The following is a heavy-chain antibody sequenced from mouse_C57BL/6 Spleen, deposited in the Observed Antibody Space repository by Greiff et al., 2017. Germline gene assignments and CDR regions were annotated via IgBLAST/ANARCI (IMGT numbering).Heavy chain of an antibody. V-gene: IGHV1-22*01. J-gene: IGHJ3*01. CDR2: INPNNGGT. D-gene: IGHD1-1*01. Sequence: DVQLQESGPELVKPGASVKMSCKASGYKFTDYNMHWVKQSHGKSLEWIGYINPNNGGTSYNQKFKGKATLTVNKSSSTAYMELRSLTSEDSAVYYCAKDYYGSSYVFAYWGQGTLVTVSA. CDR3: AKDYYGSSYVFAY. CDR1: GYKFTDYN.